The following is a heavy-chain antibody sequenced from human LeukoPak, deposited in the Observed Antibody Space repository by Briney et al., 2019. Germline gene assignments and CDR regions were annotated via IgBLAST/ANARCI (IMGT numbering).Heavy chain of an antibody. D-gene: IGHD5-12*01. V-gene: IGHV4-59*01. CDR2: IYYSGST. J-gene: IGHJ3*02. Sequence: PSETLSLTCSVSGGSISDYYWSWIRQPPGKGLEWIGCIYYSGSTDYNPSLKSRVTMSVDTSKNQFSLKLSSVTAADTAVYYCARDRSGYLFDIWGQGTMVTVSS. CDR3: ARDRSGYLFDI. CDR1: GGSISDYY.